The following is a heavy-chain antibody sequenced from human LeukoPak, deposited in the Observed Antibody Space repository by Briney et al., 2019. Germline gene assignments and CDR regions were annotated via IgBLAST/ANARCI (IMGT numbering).Heavy chain of an antibody. J-gene: IGHJ4*02. CDR3: ARLYCSGGSCYPSDY. D-gene: IGHD2-15*01. Sequence: SVKVSCKASGGTFSSYAISWVRQAPGQGLEWMGGIIPIFGTANYAQKFQGRVTITADESTSTAYMELSSLRSEDTAVYYCARLYCSGGSCYPSDYWGQGTQVTVSS. CDR2: IIPIFGTA. CDR1: GGTFSSYA. V-gene: IGHV1-69*13.